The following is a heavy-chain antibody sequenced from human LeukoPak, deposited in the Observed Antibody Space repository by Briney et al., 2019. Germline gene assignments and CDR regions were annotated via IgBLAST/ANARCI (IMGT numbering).Heavy chain of an antibody. CDR1: GFTFSSYA. D-gene: IGHD3-3*01. CDR2: ISSNGGST. CDR3: ARRNDFWSGYYEVGYFDY. Sequence: GRSLRLSCAASGFTFSSYAMHWVRQAPGKGLEYVSAISSNGGSTYYANSVKGRFTISRDNSKNTLYLQMGSLRAEDMAVYYCARRNDFWSGYYEVGYFDYWGQGTLVTVSP. V-gene: IGHV3-64*01. J-gene: IGHJ4*02.